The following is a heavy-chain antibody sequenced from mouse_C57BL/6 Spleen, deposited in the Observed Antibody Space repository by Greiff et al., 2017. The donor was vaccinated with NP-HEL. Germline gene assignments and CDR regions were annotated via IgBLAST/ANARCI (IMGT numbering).Heavy chain of an antibody. Sequence: QVQLQQSGPELVKPGASVKISCKASGYAFSSSWMNWVKQRPGKGLEWIGRIYPGDGDTNYNGKFKGKATLTVDKSSSTAYMQLSSLTSEDSAVYFCARSGFGYYYYAMDYWGQGTSVTVSS. CDR1: GYAFSSSW. V-gene: IGHV1-82*01. J-gene: IGHJ4*01. D-gene: IGHD2-3*01. CDR2: IYPGDGDT. CDR3: ARSGFGYYYYAMDY.